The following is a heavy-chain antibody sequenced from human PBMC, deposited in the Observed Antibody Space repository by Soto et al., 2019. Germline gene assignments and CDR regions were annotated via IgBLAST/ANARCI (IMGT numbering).Heavy chain of an antibody. CDR3: AKEFEHDQSVRGTGYFQH. D-gene: IGHD2-2*01. V-gene: IGHV3-23*01. J-gene: IGHJ1*01. CDR1: GFTFSSYA. CDR2: ISGSGGST. Sequence: PGGSLRLSCAASGFTFSSYAMSWVRQAPGKGLEWVSAISGSGGSTYYADSVKGRFTISRDNSKNTLYLQMNSLRAEDTAVYYCAKEFEHDQSVRGTGYFQHWGQGTLVTVSS.